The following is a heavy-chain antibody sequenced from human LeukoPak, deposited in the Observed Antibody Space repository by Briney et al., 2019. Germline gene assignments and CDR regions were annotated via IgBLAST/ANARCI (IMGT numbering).Heavy chain of an antibody. V-gene: IGHV3-74*01. CDR3: VKDFGQTTAAIAY. J-gene: IGHJ4*02. D-gene: IGHD2-2*01. CDR2: ISTEGTST. Sequence: GRSLRLSCAASGFTFNKYWMHWVRQAPGKGLVWVSRISTEGTSTNYEESVRGRFTISRDNAKNTLDLQMNSLRAEDTALYYCVKDFGQTTAAIAYWGQGTLVTVSS. CDR1: GFTFNKYW.